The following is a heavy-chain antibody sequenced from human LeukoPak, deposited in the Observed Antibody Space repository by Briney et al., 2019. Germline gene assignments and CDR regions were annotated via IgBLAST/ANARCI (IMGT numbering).Heavy chain of an antibody. J-gene: IGHJ4*02. V-gene: IGHV4-34*01. Sequence: SDTLSLTCAVYGDSFSVYYWSWIRQPPGKGLEWIGEIHHSGSTNYNPSLKSRVTISVDTSKNQFSLMLSSVTVAESAVYYCPRGIAADYWERGTLVAVSS. D-gene: IGHD6-13*01. CDR3: PRGIAADY. CDR2: IHHSGST. CDR1: GDSFSVYY.